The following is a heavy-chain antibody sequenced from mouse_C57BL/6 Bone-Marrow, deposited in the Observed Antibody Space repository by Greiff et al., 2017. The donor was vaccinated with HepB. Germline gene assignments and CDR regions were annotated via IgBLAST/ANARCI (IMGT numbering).Heavy chain of an antibody. J-gene: IGHJ4*01. Sequence: LVESGPGLVQPSQSLSITCTVSGFSLTSYGVHWVRQSPGKGLEWLGVIWSGGSTDYNAAFISRLSISKDNSKSQVFFKMNSLQADDTAIYYCARKPLYPYAMDYWGQGTSVTVSS. CDR3: ARKPLYPYAMDY. V-gene: IGHV2-2*01. CDR1: GFSLTSYG. CDR2: IWSGGST.